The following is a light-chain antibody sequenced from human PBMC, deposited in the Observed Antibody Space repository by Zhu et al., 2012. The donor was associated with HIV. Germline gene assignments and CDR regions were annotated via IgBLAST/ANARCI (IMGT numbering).Light chain of an antibody. Sequence: EIVLTQSPGTLSLSPGERATLSCRASQSVASSSLAWYQQKPGQAPRLLIYSASSRATGIPARFSGSGSGTEFTLTISSLQSEDFAVYYCQQYNKWPPLTFGGGTKVEIK. CDR3: QQYNKWPPLT. J-gene: IGKJ4*01. CDR2: SAS. V-gene: IGKV3-15*01. CDR1: QSVASS.